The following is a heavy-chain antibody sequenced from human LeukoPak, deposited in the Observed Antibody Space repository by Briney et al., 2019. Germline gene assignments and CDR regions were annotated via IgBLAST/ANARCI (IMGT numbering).Heavy chain of an antibody. Sequence: AVGSLRLSCAASGFPFGAHAIHWVRQAPGKGLGWVSFISGVVGDAYYADSVKGRFTISRDNSKNSLYLQMNSLRAEDSDLYYCAKDKWFIYRADFNLDYWGQGTLVTVSS. D-gene: IGHD4/OR15-4a*01. CDR2: ISGVVGDA. J-gene: IGHJ4*02. V-gene: IGHV3-43*02. CDR3: AKDKWFIYRADFNLDY. CDR1: GFPFGAHA.